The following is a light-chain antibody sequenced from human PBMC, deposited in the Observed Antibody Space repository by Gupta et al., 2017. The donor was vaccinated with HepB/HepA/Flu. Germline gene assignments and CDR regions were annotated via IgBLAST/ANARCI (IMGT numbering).Light chain of an antibody. J-gene: IGKJ1*01. CDR2: GAS. CDR3: QQEGSSPRT. Sequence: EIVLTQSPGTLSLSPGATATLSCRGRQIVSSSYLAWYQQKPGQAPRLLIFGASSRATGIPDRFSGSGYGTDFTLTISRLEPEEFAVYYCQQEGSSPRTFGQGTKVEIK. CDR1: QIVSSSY. V-gene: IGKV3-20*01.